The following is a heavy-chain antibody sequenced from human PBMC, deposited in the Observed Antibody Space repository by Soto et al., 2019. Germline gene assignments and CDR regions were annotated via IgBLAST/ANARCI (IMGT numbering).Heavy chain of an antibody. J-gene: IGHJ3*02. Sequence: EVQLVASGGGLVKPGGSLRLSCKSSGFTFINAWMSWVRQAPGKGLQWVGRIKSKSDGGTTDYAGPVKGRFTISRDDSKQTLYVQMNSLRVEDTAVYYCAKDRMKENSVWDPFDIWGQGSMVTVSS. D-gene: IGHD2-15*01. CDR3: AKDRMKENSVWDPFDI. CDR2: IKSKSDGGTT. CDR1: GFTFINAW. V-gene: IGHV3-15*01.